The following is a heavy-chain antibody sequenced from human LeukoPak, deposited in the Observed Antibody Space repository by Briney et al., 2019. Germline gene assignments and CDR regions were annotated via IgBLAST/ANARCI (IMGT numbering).Heavy chain of an antibody. CDR1: GGSFSGYY. J-gene: IGHJ4*02. CDR2: INHSGST. D-gene: IGHD6-19*01. V-gene: IGHV4-34*01. Sequence: SETLSLTCAVYGGSFSGYYWSWIRQPPGKGLEWIGEINHSGSTNYNPSLKSRVTISVDTSKNQFSLKLSAVTAADTAVYYCARSGPRIVRYSSGWYGGYYFDYWGQGTLVTVSS. CDR3: ARSGPRIVRYSSGWYGGYYFDY.